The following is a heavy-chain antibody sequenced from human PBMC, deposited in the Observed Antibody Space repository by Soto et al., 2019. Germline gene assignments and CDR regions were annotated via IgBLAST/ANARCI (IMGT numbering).Heavy chain of an antibody. Sequence: GASVKVSCKVSGYTLTELSMHWVRQAPGKGLEWMGGFDPEDGETIYAQKFQGRVTMTEDTSTDTAYVELSSLRSEDTAVYYCATLIYGDPDAFDIWGQGTMVTVSS. D-gene: IGHD4-17*01. CDR3: ATLIYGDPDAFDI. V-gene: IGHV1-24*01. CDR1: GYTLTELS. CDR2: FDPEDGET. J-gene: IGHJ3*02.